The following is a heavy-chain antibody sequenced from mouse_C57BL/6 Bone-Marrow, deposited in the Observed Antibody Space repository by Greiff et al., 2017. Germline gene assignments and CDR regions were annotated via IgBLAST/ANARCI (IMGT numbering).Heavy chain of an antibody. CDR3: ARLSWFAY. V-gene: IGHV1-69*01. Sequence: VQLQQSGAELVMPGASVKLSCKASGYTFTSYWMHWVKQRPGQGLEWIGEIDPSDSYTNYNQKFKGKSTLTVDKSSSTAYMQLSSLTSEDSAVYYCARLSWFAYWGQGTLVTVSA. CDR2: IDPSDSYT. CDR1: GYTFTSYW. J-gene: IGHJ3*01.